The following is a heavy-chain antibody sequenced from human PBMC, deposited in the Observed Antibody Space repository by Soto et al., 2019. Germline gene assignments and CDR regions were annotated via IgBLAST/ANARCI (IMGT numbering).Heavy chain of an antibody. CDR2: ISYDGSNK. CDR1: GFTFSSYG. Sequence: GGSLRLSCAASGFTFSSYGMHWVRQAPGKGLEWVAVISYDGSNKYYADSVKGRFTISRDNSKNTLYQQMNSLRAEDTAVYYCAKDRFSNGAFDIWGQGTMVTVSS. J-gene: IGHJ3*02. V-gene: IGHV3-30*18. D-gene: IGHD3-22*01. CDR3: AKDRFSNGAFDI.